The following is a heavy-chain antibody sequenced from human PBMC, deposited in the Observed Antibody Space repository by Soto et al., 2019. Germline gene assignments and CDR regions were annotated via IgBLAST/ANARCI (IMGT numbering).Heavy chain of an antibody. CDR1: GFTFSHYG. CDR2: ISYDGSNK. J-gene: IGHJ4*02. CDR3: AREATRELLFDY. Sequence: QMQLVESGGGVVQPGTSLRVSCAASGFTFSHYGIHWVRQAPGKGLEWVAVISYDGSNKYYADSVKGRFTISRDNSKNTLYLQMNSLRAEDTAVYYCAREATRELLFDYWGQGTLVTVSS. V-gene: IGHV3-33*08. D-gene: IGHD1-26*01.